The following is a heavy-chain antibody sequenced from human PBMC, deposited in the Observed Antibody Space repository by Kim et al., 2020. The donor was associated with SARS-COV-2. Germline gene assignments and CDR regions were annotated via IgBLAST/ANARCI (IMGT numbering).Heavy chain of an antibody. Sequence: SQTLSLTCTVSGGSISSSSYYWGWIRQPPGKGLEWIGSIYYSGSTYYNPSLKSRVTISVDTSKNQFSLKLSSVTAADTAVYYCARSPEDGSRYFDYWGQGTLVSVSS. J-gene: IGHJ4*02. D-gene: IGHD2-15*01. V-gene: IGHV4-39*01. CDR3: ARSPEDGSRYFDY. CDR1: GGSISSSSYY. CDR2: IYYSGST.